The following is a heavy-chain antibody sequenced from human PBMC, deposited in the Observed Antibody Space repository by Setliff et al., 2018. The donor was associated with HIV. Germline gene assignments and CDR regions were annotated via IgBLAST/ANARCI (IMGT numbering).Heavy chain of an antibody. J-gene: IGHJ5*02. CDR2: IYHSGST. CDR3: ARARGYYYGSGYYNWFDP. Sequence: SETLSLTCAVSGYSISSGYYWGWIRQPPGKGLEWIGSIYHSGSTYYNPSLKSRVTISVDTSKNQFSLKLSSVTAADTAVYYCARARGYYYGSGYYNWFDPWGQGTLVTVSS. D-gene: IGHD3-10*01. V-gene: IGHV4-38-2*01. CDR1: GYSISSGYY.